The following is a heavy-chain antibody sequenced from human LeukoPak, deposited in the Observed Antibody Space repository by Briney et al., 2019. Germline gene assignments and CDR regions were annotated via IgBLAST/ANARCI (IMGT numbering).Heavy chain of an antibody. CDR1: GYTFTSYA. CDR2: IIPIFGTA. D-gene: IGHD3-10*01. Sequence: SVKVSCKASGYTFTSYAISWVRQAPGQGLEWMGRIIPIFGTANYAQKFQGRVTITTDESTSTAYMELSSLRSEDTAVYYCARATMVRGVIVLSAFDIWGQGTMVTVSS. J-gene: IGHJ3*02. CDR3: ARATMVRGVIVLSAFDI. V-gene: IGHV1-69*05.